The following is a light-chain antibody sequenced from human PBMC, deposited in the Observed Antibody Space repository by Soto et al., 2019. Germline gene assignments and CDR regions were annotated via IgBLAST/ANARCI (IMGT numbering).Light chain of an antibody. CDR1: QSVSSN. V-gene: IGKV3-15*01. CDR2: GAS. Sequence: EIVMTQSPATLSVSPGERATLSCRASQSVSSNLAWYQQKPGQAPRLLIYGASTRATGIPARFSGSGSGTEFTLTISSLQSEDFATYYCQQYNSYSLTFGGGTKVDIK. J-gene: IGKJ4*01. CDR3: QQYNSYSLT.